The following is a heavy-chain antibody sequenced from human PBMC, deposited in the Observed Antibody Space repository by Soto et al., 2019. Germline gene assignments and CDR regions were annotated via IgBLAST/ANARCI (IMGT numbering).Heavy chain of an antibody. CDR2: IYYSGNT. CDR1: GGSVSSGSYY. V-gene: IGHV4-61*01. J-gene: IGHJ4*02. Sequence: SETLSLTCTVSGGSVSSGSYYWTWIRQPPGKGPEWIGYIYYSGNTNYNPSLKSRVTISVDTSRNQFSLKLTSVTAADAAVYYCARDIRGYSRAFDYWGQGTLVTVSS. D-gene: IGHD5-18*01. CDR3: ARDIRGYSRAFDY.